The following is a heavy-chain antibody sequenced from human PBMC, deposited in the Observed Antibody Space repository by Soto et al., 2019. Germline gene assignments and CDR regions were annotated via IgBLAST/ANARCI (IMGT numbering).Heavy chain of an antibody. J-gene: IGHJ6*02. CDR3: ARESRRGYSIYYYYYGMDV. V-gene: IGHV4-34*01. CDR2: INHSGST. CDR1: GGSFSGYY. D-gene: IGHD5-18*01. Sequence: QVQLQQWGAGLLKPSETLSLTCAVYGGSFSGYYWSWIRQPPGKGLEWIGEINHSGSTNYNPSLKSRVTISVDTSKNQFSLKLSSVTAADTAVYYCARESRRGYSIYYYYYGMDVWGQGTTVTVSS.